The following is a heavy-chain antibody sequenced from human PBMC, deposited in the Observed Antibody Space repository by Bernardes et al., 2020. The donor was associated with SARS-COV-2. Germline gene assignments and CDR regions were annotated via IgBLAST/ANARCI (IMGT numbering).Heavy chain of an antibody. J-gene: IGHJ6*02. CDR2: IWYDGSNK. Sequence: GGSLRLCCAASGFTFSSYGMHWVRQAPGKGLEWVAVIWYDGSNKYYADSVKGRFTISRDNSKNTLYLQMNSLRAEDTAVYYCAREGSVRYFDWSYYYYGMDVWGQGTTVTVSS. CDR1: GFTFSSYG. D-gene: IGHD3-9*01. V-gene: IGHV3-33*01. CDR3: AREGSVRYFDWSYYYYGMDV.